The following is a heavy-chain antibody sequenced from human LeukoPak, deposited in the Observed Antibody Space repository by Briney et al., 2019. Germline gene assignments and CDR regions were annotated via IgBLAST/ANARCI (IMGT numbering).Heavy chain of an antibody. J-gene: IGHJ4*02. CDR3: ARNMEWLFAPTPDY. CDR1: GYTFTSHH. Sequence: ASVRVSCKASGYTFTSHHINWVRQAAGQGLECMGWMNPNSGNTAYAQKLQGGVTMTTDTSTSTAYMELRSLRSDDTAVYYCARNMEWLFAPTPDYWGQGTLVTVSS. V-gene: IGHV1-8*02. CDR2: MNPNSGNT. D-gene: IGHD3-3*01.